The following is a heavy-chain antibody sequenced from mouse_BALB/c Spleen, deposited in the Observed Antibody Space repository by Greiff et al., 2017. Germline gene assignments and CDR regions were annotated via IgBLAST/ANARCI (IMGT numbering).Heavy chain of an antibody. CDR1: GFSLTGYG. CDR2: IWGDGST. V-gene: IGHV2-6-7*01. CDR3: AREKLYGNYAMDY. J-gene: IGHJ4*01. Sequence: VKLMESGPGLVAPSQSLSITCTVSGFSLTGYGVNWVRQPPGKGLEWLGMIWGDGSTDYNSALKSRLSISKDNSKSQVFLKMNSLQTDDTARYYCAREKLYGNYAMDYWGQGTSVTVSS. D-gene: IGHD2-1*01.